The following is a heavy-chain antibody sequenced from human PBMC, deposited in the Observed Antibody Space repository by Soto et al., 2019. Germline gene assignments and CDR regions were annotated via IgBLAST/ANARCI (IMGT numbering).Heavy chain of an antibody. J-gene: IGHJ5*02. CDR2: ISYDGRNK. Sequence: QVQLVESGGGVVQPGRSLRLSCAASGFTFSSYAMHWVRQAPGKGLEWVAVISYDGRNKYYADSVKGRFTISRDNSKNTLYLQMNSLRAEDTAVYYCARSHYYDSSCYSLWWFDPWGQGTLVTVSS. V-gene: IGHV3-30*04. CDR3: ARSHYYDSSCYSLWWFDP. D-gene: IGHD3-22*01. CDR1: GFTFSSYA.